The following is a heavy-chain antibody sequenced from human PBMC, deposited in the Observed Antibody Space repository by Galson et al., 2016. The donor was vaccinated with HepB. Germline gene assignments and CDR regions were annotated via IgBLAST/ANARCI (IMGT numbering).Heavy chain of an antibody. CDR3: ARNYDRLDY. J-gene: IGHJ4*02. CDR1: GGNFNNYV. CDR2: ISPVVGVG. Sequence: SVKVSCKVSGGNFNNYVIGWVRQALGQGLEWMGGISPVVGVGNYAPRLQGRVTITADKSTNTAYMELSRLTSVTAADTAVYYCARNYDRLDYWGQGTLVTVSS. V-gene: IGHV1-69*10. D-gene: IGHD3-9*01.